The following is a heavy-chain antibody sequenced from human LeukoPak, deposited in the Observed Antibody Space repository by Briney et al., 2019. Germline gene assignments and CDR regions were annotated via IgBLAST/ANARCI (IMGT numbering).Heavy chain of an antibody. CDR2: IKEDGSEK. CDR1: GFTFSSYW. V-gene: IGHV3-7*01. Sequence: GGSLRLSCAASGFTFSSYWMSWVRQAPGKRLEWLANIKEDGSEKYYVDSVKGRFTISRDNAKTSLYLQMNSLRAEDMAVYYCARVLPGYFDYWGQGTLVTVSS. J-gene: IGHJ4*02. CDR3: ARVLPGYFDY.